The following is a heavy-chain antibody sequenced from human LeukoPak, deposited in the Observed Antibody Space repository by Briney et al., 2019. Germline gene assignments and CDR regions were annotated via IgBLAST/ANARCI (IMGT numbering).Heavy chain of an antibody. CDR2: IKYDGSEE. V-gene: IGHV3-7*01. CDR1: GLTLSGQW. Sequence: GGSLRLSCAASGLTLSGQWMNWVRQAPGQGLEWVANIKYDGSEEYYADSVKGRFTISRDNAKNSLSLQMNYVRAGDTAIYYCAYTNHLTYWGQGTLVTVSS. CDR3: AYTNHLTY. D-gene: IGHD3-16*01. J-gene: IGHJ4*02.